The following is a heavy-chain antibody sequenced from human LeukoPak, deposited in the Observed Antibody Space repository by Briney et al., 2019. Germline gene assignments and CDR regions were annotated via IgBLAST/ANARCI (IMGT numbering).Heavy chain of an antibody. D-gene: IGHD2-15*01. Sequence: ASVKVSCKASGYTFTSYGISWVRQAPGQGLEWMGWISAYNGNTNYAQKLQGRVTITTDTSTSTSYMELRSLRSDDTAVYYCARAGYCSGGSCYSSPFGYWGQGTLVTVSS. V-gene: IGHV1-18*01. CDR2: ISAYNGNT. J-gene: IGHJ4*02. CDR3: ARAGYCSGGSCYSSPFGY. CDR1: GYTFTSYG.